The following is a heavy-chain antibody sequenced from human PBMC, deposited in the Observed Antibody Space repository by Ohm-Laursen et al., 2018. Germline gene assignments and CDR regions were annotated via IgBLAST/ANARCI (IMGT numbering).Heavy chain of an antibody. J-gene: IGHJ3*02. CDR1: GGTFSSYA. Sequence: SVKVSCKASGGTFSSYAISWVRQAPGQGLEWMGRIIPILGIANYAQKFQGRVTITADKSTSTAYMELSSLRSEDTAVYYCARDGTYCSGGSCATFRAFNIWGQGTMVTVSS. CDR2: IIPILGIA. D-gene: IGHD2-15*01. CDR3: ARDGTYCSGGSCATFRAFNI. V-gene: IGHV1-69*04.